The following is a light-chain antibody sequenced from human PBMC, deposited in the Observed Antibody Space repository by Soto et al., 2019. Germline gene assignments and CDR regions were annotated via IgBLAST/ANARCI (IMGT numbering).Light chain of an antibody. CDR2: DAS. CDR1: QSVSSY. Sequence: EIVLTQSPATLSLSPGERATLSCRASQSVSSYLAWYQQKPGQAPRLLIYDASNRDTCIPARFSGSGSGTDFTLTSSDLEPQDFPLYYCQQRSNWPTYTFGQGTKREMK. V-gene: IGKV3-11*01. J-gene: IGKJ2*01. CDR3: QQRSNWPTYT.